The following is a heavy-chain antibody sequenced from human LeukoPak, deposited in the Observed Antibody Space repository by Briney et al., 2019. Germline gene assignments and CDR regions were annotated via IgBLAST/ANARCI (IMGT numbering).Heavy chain of an antibody. D-gene: IGHD5-24*01. J-gene: IGHJ5*02. CDR2: ISSSGSTI. Sequence: PGGSLRLSCAASGFTFSDYYMSWIRQAPGKGLEWVSYISSSGSTIYYADSVKGRFTISRDNAKNSLYLQMNSPRAEDTAVYYCARARRDGYTDGWFDPWGQGTLVTVSS. CDR3: ARARRDGYTDGWFDP. V-gene: IGHV3-11*04. CDR1: GFTFSDYY.